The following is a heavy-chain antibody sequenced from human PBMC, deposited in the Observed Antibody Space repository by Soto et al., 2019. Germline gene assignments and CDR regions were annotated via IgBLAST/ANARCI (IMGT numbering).Heavy chain of an antibody. Sequence: QVQLQESGPGLVKPSETLSLTCTVSGGSISSYYWSWIGQPAGKGLEWIGRIYTSGSTNYNPSLKGRVPMSVDTSKNHFSLKLGSVTAADTAVYYCARDSGVSSGYYYVVGWFDPWGQGTLVTVSS. D-gene: IGHD3-22*01. CDR2: IYTSGST. CDR3: ARDSGVSSGYYYVVGWFDP. V-gene: IGHV4-4*07. CDR1: GGSISSYY. J-gene: IGHJ5*02.